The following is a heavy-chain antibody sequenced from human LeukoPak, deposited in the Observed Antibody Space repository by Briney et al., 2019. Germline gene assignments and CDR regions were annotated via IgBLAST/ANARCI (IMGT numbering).Heavy chain of an antibody. Sequence: GGSLRLSCAASGFTFTSFAMAWVRQAPGKGLEWVATIRNNGANTYYADSVKGRFAISRDNSRSILYLRMNSLRAEETALYFCAKSLFDSTEGLGLDVWGQGTTVTVSS. CDR1: GFTFTSFA. V-gene: IGHV3-23*05. CDR2: IRNNGANT. J-gene: IGHJ6*02. D-gene: IGHD3-10*02. CDR3: AKSLFDSTEGLGLDV.